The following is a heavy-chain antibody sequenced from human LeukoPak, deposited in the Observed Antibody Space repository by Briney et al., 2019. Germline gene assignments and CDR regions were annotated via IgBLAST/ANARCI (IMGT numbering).Heavy chain of an antibody. Sequence: GGPLRLSCAASGFTFSSYAMHWVRQAPDKGLEWVAVISYDGGNKYYADSVKGRFTISRDNSKNTLYLQMNSLRAEDTAVYYCARDVMTTGAWDYWGQGTLVTVSS. D-gene: IGHD4-17*01. J-gene: IGHJ4*02. CDR2: ISYDGGNK. CDR3: ARDVMTTGAWDY. CDR1: GFTFSSYA. V-gene: IGHV3-30*04.